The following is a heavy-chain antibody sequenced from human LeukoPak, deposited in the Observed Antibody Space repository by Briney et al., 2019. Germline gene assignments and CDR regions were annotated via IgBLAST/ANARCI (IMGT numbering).Heavy chain of an antibody. J-gene: IGHJ6*03. CDR1: GYTFTSYG. V-gene: IGHV1-46*01. Sequence: GASVKVSCKASGYTFTSYGISWVRQAPGQGLEWMGIINPSGGSTSYAQKFQGRVTMTRDMSTSTVYMELSSLRSEDTAVYYCARDLWFVELSPYYMDVWGKGTTVTVSS. CDR2: INPSGGST. CDR3: ARDLWFVELSPYYMDV. D-gene: IGHD3-10*01.